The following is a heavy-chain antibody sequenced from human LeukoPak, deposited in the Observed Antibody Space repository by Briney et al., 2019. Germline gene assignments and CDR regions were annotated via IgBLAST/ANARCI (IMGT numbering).Heavy chain of an antibody. V-gene: IGHV4-39*01. J-gene: IGHJ4*02. Sequence: SETLSLTCTVSGGSIHSTSYYGGWIRQPPGKGLEWGGSIYYSGSTYYNPSLKSRVFISLDTPKKQFSLKLSAATAADTAVYYCARHGYCSSTSCYRGKFDYWGQGTLVTVSS. CDR2: IYYSGST. CDR3: ARHGYCSSTSCYRGKFDY. D-gene: IGHD2-2*03. CDR1: GGSIHSTSYY.